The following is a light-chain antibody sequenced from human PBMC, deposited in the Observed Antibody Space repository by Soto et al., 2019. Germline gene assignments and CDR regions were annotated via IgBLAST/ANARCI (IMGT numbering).Light chain of an antibody. CDR3: SSYTSSSTLLYV. J-gene: IGLJ1*01. Sequence: QSVLTQPPSVSGAPGQRVTISCTGSSSNIGAGYDVHWYQQHPGKAPKLMIYEVTNRPSGVSNRFSGSKSGNTASLTISGLQAEDEADYFCSSYTSSSTLLYVFGTGTKVTVL. CDR2: EVT. CDR1: SSNIGAGYD. V-gene: IGLV2-14*01.